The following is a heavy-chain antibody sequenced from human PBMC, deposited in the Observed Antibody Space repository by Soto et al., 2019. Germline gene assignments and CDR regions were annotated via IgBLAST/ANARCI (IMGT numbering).Heavy chain of an antibody. D-gene: IGHD3-10*01. V-gene: IGHV3-33*01. J-gene: IGHJ6*02. CDR1: GFTFSSYG. CDR2: IWYDGSNK. Sequence: QVQLVESGGGVVQPGRSLRLSCAASGFTFSSYGMHWVRQAPGKGLEWVAVIWYDGSNKYYADSVKGRFTISRDYSKNTLYLQMNSLRAEDTAVYYCARSDGSGSYQYYYGMDVWGQGTTVTVSS. CDR3: ARSDGSGSYQYYYGMDV.